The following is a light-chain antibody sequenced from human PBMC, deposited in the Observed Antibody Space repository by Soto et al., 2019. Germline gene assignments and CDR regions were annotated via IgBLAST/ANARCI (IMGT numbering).Light chain of an antibody. CDR2: GAS. V-gene: IGKV3D-15*01. Sequence: EIVLTQSAGTLSLSRGERSTLSCRSSQSVSNNYLAWYQQKPGQAPRLLIYGASNRATGIPDRFSGSGSGTEFTLTISSLQSEDFAVYYCQQYNNWPQTFGQGTKVDIK. CDR1: QSVSNN. J-gene: IGKJ1*01. CDR3: QQYNNWPQT.